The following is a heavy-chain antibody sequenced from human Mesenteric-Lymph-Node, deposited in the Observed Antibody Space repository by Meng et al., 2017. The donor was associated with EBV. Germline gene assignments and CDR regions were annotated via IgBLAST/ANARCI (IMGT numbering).Heavy chain of an antibody. CDR3: ARVFRSYGDSVLGY. V-gene: IGHV1-69*06. J-gene: IGHJ4*02. Sequence: QVQLVQSGTEVRKLGSSLKVAGKASGGAFSSYAISWVRQAPGQGLEWMGGIIPIFGTANYAQKCQGRVTIAADKSTSTAYMKLSSLRSEDTAVYYCARVFRSYGDSVLGYWGQGTLVTVSS. CDR2: IIPIFGTA. CDR1: GGAFSSYA. D-gene: IGHD4-17*01.